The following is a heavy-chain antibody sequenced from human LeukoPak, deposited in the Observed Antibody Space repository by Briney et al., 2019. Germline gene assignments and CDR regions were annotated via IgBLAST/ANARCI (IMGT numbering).Heavy chain of an antibody. V-gene: IGHV3-7*01. CDR3: ARVVFPSRVSDY. CDR1: GFTFSSYW. Sequence: GGSLRLSCAASGFTFSSYWMSWVRQAPGKGLEWVANIKQDGSEKYYVDSVKGRFTISKDNAKNSLHLQMNSLRVEDTAVYYCARVVFPSRVSDYWGQGTLVTVSS. CDR2: IKQDGSEK. J-gene: IGHJ4*02. D-gene: IGHD2-21*01.